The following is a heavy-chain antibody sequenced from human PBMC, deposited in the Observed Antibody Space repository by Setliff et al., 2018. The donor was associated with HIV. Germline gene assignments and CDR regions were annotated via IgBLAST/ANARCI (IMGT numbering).Heavy chain of an antibody. D-gene: IGHD6-19*01. CDR2: IFYSGST. Sequence: SETLSLTCTVSGGSLSRNFWSWIRQTPGKGLEWIGYIFYSGSTNYNPSLKSRGTISVDTSNNQFSLKLTSVTAADTAVYYCARHHPSVAVAGPFDRWGQGALVTVSS. CDR3: ARHHPSVAVAGPFDR. V-gene: IGHV4-59*08. CDR1: GGSLSRNF. J-gene: IGHJ4*02.